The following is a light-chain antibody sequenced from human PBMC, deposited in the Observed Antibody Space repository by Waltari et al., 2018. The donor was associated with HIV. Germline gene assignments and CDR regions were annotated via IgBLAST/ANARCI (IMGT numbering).Light chain of an antibody. CDR2: VKN. J-gene: IGLJ2*01. CDR1: SLRSYY. V-gene: IGLV3-19*01. CDR3: NSRDSSGNHLL. Sequence: SSELTQDPAVSVALGQTVRITCQGDSLRSYYASWYQQKPGQAPVLVIYVKNNRPSGIPDRFSGSSSGNTASLTITGAQAEDEADYYCNSRDSSGNHLLFGGGTKLTVL.